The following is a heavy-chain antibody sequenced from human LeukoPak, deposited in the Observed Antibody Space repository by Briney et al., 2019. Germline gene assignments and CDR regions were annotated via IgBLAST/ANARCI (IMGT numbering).Heavy chain of an antibody. V-gene: IGHV3-23*01. CDR3: AKGGPGPEYPFDY. J-gene: IGHJ4*02. CDR2: ISGSGGST. Sequence: GGSLRLSCTASGFTFSSYGMTWVRQAPGKGLEWVSAISGSGGSTYYADSVKGRFTISRDNSKNTLYLQMNSLRAEDTAVYYCAKGGPGPEYPFDYWGQGTLVTVSS. D-gene: IGHD2-2*01. CDR1: GFTFSSYG.